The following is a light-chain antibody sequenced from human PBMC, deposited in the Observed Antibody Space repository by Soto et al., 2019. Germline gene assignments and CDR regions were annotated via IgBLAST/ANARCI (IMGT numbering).Light chain of an antibody. Sequence: IVLTQSPGTLSLSPGDRATLSCRASQSVSGTHLAWYQQKPGQAPRLLIYGASTRATGVPARFSGSGSGTDFTLTISRLEPEDSAVYFCQQYGSSPPITFGQGTRLEIK. CDR3: QQYGSSPPIT. V-gene: IGKV3-20*01. CDR2: GAS. CDR1: QSVSGTH. J-gene: IGKJ5*01.